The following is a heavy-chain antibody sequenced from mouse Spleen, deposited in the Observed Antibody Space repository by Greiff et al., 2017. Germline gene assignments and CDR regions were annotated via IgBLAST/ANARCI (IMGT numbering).Heavy chain of an antibody. J-gene: IGHJ2*01. Sequence: VQLQQSGPELVKPGASVKISCKASGYTFTDYYMNWVKQSHGKSLEWIGDINPNNGGTSYNQKFKGKATLTVDKSSSTAYMELRSLTSEDSAVYYCARPLLYYYGSSYDYWGQGTTLTVSS. CDR2: INPNNGGT. CDR1: GYTFTDYY. CDR3: ARPLLYYYGSSYDY. V-gene: IGHV1-26*01. D-gene: IGHD1-1*01.